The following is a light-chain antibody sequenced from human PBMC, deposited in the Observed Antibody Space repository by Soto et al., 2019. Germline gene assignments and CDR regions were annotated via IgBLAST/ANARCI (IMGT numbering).Light chain of an antibody. Sequence: IVLTQSPGTLSLSPGERATLSCRASQSVSSSYLAWYQQKPGQAPRLLIYGASSRATGIPDRFSGSGSGTDFTLTISRLEPEDFAVYYCQQYGSSPPTLGQWTKVDIK. J-gene: IGKJ1*01. V-gene: IGKV3-20*01. CDR1: QSVSSSY. CDR3: QQYGSSPPT. CDR2: GAS.